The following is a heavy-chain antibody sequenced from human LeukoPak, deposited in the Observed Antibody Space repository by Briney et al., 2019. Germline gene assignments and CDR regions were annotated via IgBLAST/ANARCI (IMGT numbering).Heavy chain of an antibody. Sequence: AGGSLRLSCAASGDTFSSYSMNWVRQAPGQGLQWVSSISGGSVYISYADSVKGRFTISRDNAKNSLYLQMNSLRAEDTAVFYCARGGGSSPYYFDDWGQGTLVTVSS. CDR3: ARGGGSSPYYFDD. V-gene: IGHV3-21*06. J-gene: IGHJ4*02. CDR2: ISGGSVYI. D-gene: IGHD6-6*01. CDR1: GDTFSSYS.